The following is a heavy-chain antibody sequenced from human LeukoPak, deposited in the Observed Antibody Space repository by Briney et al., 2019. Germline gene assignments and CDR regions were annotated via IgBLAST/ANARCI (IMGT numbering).Heavy chain of an antibody. J-gene: IGHJ4*02. CDR3: ASLGLSIAGKQGIDY. CDR1: GGSFSGYY. V-gene: IGHV4-34*01. CDR2: INHRGST. Sequence: TSETLSLTCAVYGGSFSGYYWSWIRQPPGRGMEWIGEINHRGSTNYNPSLKSRVTISVDTSKNQFSLKLSSVTAADTAVYYWASLGLSIAGKQGIDYWGQGTLVTVSS. D-gene: IGHD1-20*01.